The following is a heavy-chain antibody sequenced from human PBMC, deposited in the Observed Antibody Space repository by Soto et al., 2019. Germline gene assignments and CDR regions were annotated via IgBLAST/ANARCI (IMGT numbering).Heavy chain of an antibody. V-gene: IGHV4-59*08. J-gene: IGHJ4*02. CDR3: ARVRTEYAGLDY. CDR2: IYYSGTT. CDR1: GGSISSDY. D-gene: IGHD2-2*01. Sequence: SETLSLTCTVSGGSISSDYWSWIRQPPGKGLEWIGYIYYSGTTSYNPSLKSRVTISVDTSKTHFSLRLSSVTAADTAVYFCARVRTEYAGLDYWGQGTLVTVSS.